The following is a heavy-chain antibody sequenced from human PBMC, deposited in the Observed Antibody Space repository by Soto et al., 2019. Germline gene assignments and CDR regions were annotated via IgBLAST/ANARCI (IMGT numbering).Heavy chain of an antibody. CDR3: TTDLVVVVAARAPDWFDP. J-gene: IGHJ5*02. CDR2: IKSKTDGGTT. CDR1: GFTFSNAW. D-gene: IGHD2-15*01. V-gene: IGHV3-15*01. Sequence: EVQLVESGGGLVKPGGSLRLSCAASGFTFSNAWMSWVRQAPGKGLEWVGRIKSKTDGGTTDYAAPVKGRFTISRDDSKNTLYLQMNSLKAEDTAVYYCTTDLVVVVAARAPDWFDPWGQGTLVTVSS.